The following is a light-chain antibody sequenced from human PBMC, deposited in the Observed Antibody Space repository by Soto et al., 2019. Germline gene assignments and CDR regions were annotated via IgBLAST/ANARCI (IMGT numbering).Light chain of an antibody. CDR2: DAS. V-gene: IGKV3D-15*01. CDR3: QQYNDWWT. J-gene: IGKJ1*01. CDR1: QSVSTN. Sequence: EIVLTQSPATLSVSPGDRATLSCRASQSVSTNLTWFQQKPGQAPRLLIYDASTRATGISARFSGSGSGTEFTLTISSLQSEDYAIYYCQQYNDWWTF.